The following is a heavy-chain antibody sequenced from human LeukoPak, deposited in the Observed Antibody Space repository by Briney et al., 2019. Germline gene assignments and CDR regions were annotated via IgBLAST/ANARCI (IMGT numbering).Heavy chain of an antibody. D-gene: IGHD3-10*01. CDR3: ARDNSVGDIAWWFDP. V-gene: IGHV1-46*01. CDR2: INPTGTGT. J-gene: IGHJ5*02. CDR1: GYTFINNW. Sequence: ASVKVSCKASGYTFINNWMHWVRQAPGQGFEWIGLINPTGTGTLYAQKFQGRVTMTRDMSTSTDYMELSSLRSEDTAVYYCARDNSVGDIAWWFDPWGQGTLVTVSS.